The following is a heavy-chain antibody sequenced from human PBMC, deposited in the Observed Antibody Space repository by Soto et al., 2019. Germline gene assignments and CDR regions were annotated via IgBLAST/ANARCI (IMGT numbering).Heavy chain of an antibody. CDR1: GFTFSSYA. Sequence: GGSLRLSCAASGFTFSSYAMSWVRQAPGKGLEWVSTISGSDGRTYSTDSVKGRFTISRDNSRNTAYLQMNSLRVEDTAVYYCAKGVSQYTPLALFDYWGRGALVTVSS. J-gene: IGHJ4*02. D-gene: IGHD5-18*01. CDR3: AKGVSQYTPLALFDY. CDR2: ISGSDGRT. V-gene: IGHV3-23*01.